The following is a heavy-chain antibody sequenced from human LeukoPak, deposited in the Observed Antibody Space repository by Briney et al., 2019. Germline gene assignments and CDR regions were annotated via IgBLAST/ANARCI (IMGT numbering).Heavy chain of an antibody. J-gene: IGHJ3*02. D-gene: IGHD5-18*01. V-gene: IGHV4-59*08. CDR3: ARQSDTAMVKNAFDI. CDR2: IYYSGST. Sequence: SETLSLTCTVSGGSISSYYWSWIRQPPGKGLEWIGYIYYSGSTNYNPSLKSRVTISVDTSKNQFSLKLSSVTAADTAVYYCARQSDTAMVKNAFDIWGQGTMVTVSS. CDR1: GGSISSYY.